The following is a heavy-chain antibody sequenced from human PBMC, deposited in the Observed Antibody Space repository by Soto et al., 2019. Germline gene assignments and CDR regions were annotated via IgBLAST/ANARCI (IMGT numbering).Heavy chain of an antibody. CDR1: GFTFSSYA. V-gene: IGHV3-64D*08. CDR2: ISSNGGST. Sequence: PGGSLRLCCSASGFTFSSYAMHGVRQAPGKGLEYVSAISSNGGSTYYADSVKGRFTISRDNSKNTLYLQMSSLRAEDTAVYYCVKDSYPSIVLMVYAPSNWGQGTLVTVSS. CDR3: VKDSYPSIVLMVYAPSN. D-gene: IGHD2-8*01. J-gene: IGHJ4*02.